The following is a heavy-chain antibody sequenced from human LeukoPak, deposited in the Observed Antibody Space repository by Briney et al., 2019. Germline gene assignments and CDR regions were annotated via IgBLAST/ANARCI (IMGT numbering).Heavy chain of an antibody. J-gene: IGHJ5*02. CDR1: GFTFTSYW. D-gene: IGHD3-10*01. V-gene: IGHV3-74*01. Sequence: GGSLRLSCAASGFTFTSYWMHWVRRAPGEGLVWVSRITSDGSDTSYADSVKGRFTISRDNAKNTLYLQMSSLRAEDTAVYYCARESSMLWFGEFVNWFDPWGQGTLVTVSS. CDR2: ITSDGSDT. CDR3: ARESSMLWFGEFVNWFDP.